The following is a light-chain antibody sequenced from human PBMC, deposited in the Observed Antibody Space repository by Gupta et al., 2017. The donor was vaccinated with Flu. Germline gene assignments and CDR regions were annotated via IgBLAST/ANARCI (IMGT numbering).Light chain of an antibody. V-gene: IGLV2-14*01. CDR2: EGS. Sequence: TSSDVGGYNYGSWYPEHPGKDTKLMIYEGSNRPSGVSHRCSASKSGNTASLTISARQAEDEADYYCSSYTSSSTLVFGGGTKLTVL. CDR1: SSDVGGYNY. CDR3: SSYTSSSTLV. J-gene: IGLJ2*01.